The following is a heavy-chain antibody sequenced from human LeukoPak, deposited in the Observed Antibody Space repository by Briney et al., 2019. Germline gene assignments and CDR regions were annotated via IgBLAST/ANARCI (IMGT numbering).Heavy chain of an antibody. Sequence: GGSLRLSCAASGFIFSRFWMNWVRQAPGKGLEWVATIKEDGSEKYYVDSMRGRITISRDNAKNSLYLQMNSLRAEDTAMYYCARLSGSGSSPLDYWGQGTLVTVSS. J-gene: IGHJ4*02. V-gene: IGHV3-7*03. CDR3: ARLSGSGSSPLDY. D-gene: IGHD3-10*01. CDR2: IKEDGSEK. CDR1: GFIFSRFW.